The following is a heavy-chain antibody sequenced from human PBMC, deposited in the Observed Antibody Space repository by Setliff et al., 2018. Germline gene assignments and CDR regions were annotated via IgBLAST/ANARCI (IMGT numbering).Heavy chain of an antibody. Sequence: PSETLSLTCTVSGGSISSYYWSWIRQPPGKGLEWIGYIHISWSTNYNPSLKSRVTISVDTSKNQFSLKLSSVTAADTAVYYCARGAGWWDLWGQGTLVTVSS. J-gene: IGHJ5*02. V-gene: IGHV4-4*08. CDR2: IHISWST. CDR1: GGSISSYY. CDR3: ARGAGWWDL.